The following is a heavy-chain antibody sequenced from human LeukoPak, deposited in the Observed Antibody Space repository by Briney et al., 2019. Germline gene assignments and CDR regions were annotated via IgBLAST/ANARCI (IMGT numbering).Heavy chain of an antibody. CDR3: ARVQVGATEPFDY. Sequence: PGGSLRLSCAASGFTFSSYAMHWVRQAPGKGLEWVSVIYSGGSTYYADSAKGRFTISRDNSKNTLYLQMNSLRAEDTAVYYCARVQVGATEPFDYWGQGTLVTVSS. J-gene: IGHJ4*02. V-gene: IGHV3-53*01. D-gene: IGHD1-26*01. CDR2: IYSGGST. CDR1: GFTFSSYA.